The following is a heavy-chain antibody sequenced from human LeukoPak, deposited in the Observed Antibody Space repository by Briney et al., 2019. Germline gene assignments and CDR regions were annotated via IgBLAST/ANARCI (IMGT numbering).Heavy chain of an antibody. D-gene: IGHD3-22*01. CDR3: ARLTNYYDSSGYYHGRRYYYGMDV. CDR2: INHSGST. V-gene: IGHV4-30-2*01. Sequence: SETLSLTCAVSGGSISSGGYSWSWIRQPPGKGLEWIGEINHSGSTNYNPSLKSRVTISVDTSKNQFSLKLSSVTAADTAVYYCARLTNYYDSSGYYHGRRYYYGMDVWGQGTTVTVSS. J-gene: IGHJ6*02. CDR1: GGSISSGGYS.